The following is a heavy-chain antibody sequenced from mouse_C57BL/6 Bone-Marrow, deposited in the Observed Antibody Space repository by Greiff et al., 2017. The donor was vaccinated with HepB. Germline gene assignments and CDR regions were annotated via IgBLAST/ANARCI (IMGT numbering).Heavy chain of an antibody. Sequence: VHLKQSGAELVRPGASVKLSCTASGFTFKDDDMHWVKQRPEQGLEWIGWIYPENGDTEYASKFKGKATITADTSSNTAYLQLSSLTSEDTAVYYCSAPYYYGSRRGDYWGQGTTLTVSS. J-gene: IGHJ2*01. CDR3: SAPYYYGSRRGDY. CDR1: GFTFKDDD. V-gene: IGHV14-4*01. D-gene: IGHD1-1*01. CDR2: IYPENGDT.